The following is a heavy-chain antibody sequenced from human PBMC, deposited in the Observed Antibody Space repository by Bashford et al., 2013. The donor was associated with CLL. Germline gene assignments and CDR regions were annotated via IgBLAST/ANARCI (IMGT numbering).Heavy chain of an antibody. D-gene: IGHD6-19*01. V-gene: IGHV1-18*01. CDR3: ARDTFIILAGTFNWFGP. J-gene: IGHJ5*02. CDR1: GYTFITYG. Sequence: ASVKVSCKTSGYTFITYGISWVRQAPGQGPEWMGWISTYNRKINYAQKFQGRVTMTTDTATNTAYMELRSLRSDDTAVYYCARDTFIILAGTFNWFGPWGQGTLVTVSS. CDR2: ISTYNRKI.